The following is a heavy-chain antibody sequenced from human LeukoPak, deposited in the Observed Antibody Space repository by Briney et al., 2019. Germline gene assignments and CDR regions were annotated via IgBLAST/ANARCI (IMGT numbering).Heavy chain of an antibody. J-gene: IGHJ4*02. Sequence: GGSLRLSCAASGFTFSSYAMSWVRQAPARGLEWVSSLRGDGSTFYADSVKGRFTLSRDESRNTVYFQLNSLSVEDTAVYYCAKASWVSNGDAVLWGQGTLVTVFS. CDR1: GFTFSSYA. V-gene: IGHV3-23*01. D-gene: IGHD1-1*01. CDR3: AKASWVSNGDAVL. CDR2: LRGDGST.